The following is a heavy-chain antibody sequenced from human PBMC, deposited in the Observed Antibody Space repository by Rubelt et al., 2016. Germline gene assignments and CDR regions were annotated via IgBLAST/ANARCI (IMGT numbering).Heavy chain of an antibody. D-gene: IGHD5-18*01. J-gene: IGHJ4*02. Sequence: HLQVQESGPGLVKPSETLSLTCTISGDSISSSGYYWGWIRQPPGKGLEWIGSIYYSGSMYYNPSLKSRVTISVDTSKNQFALKLNSVTAADTAVYYCARRGRGYSYPWYFDHRGQGTLVTVS. V-gene: IGHV4-39*01. CDR1: GDSISSSGYY. CDR2: IYYSGSM. CDR3: ARRGRGYSYPWYFDH.